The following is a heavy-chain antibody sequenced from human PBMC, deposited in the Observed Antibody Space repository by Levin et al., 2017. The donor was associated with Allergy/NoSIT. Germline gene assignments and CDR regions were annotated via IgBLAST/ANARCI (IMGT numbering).Heavy chain of an antibody. V-gene: IGHV4-4*07. J-gene: IGHJ6*02. D-gene: IGHD2-15*01. CDR3: ARNIVVVVAATHYYYGMDV. CDR2: IYTSGST. Sequence: SETLSLTCTVSGGSISSYYWSWIRQPAGKGLEWIGRIYTSGSTNYNPSLKSRVTMSVDTSKNQFSLKLSSVTAADTAVYYCARNIVVVVAATHYYYGMDVWGQGTTVTVSS. CDR1: GGSISSYY.